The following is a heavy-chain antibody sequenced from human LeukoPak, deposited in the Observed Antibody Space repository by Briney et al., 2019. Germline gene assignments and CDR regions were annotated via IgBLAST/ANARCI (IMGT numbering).Heavy chain of an antibody. Sequence: ASVKVSCKASGYTFTSYDISWVRRAPGQGLEWMGWISAYNGNTNYAQKLQGRVTMTTDTSTCTAYMELRSLRSDDTAVYYCARYYGGNNGILNWFDPWGQGTLVTVSS. CDR1: GYTFTSYD. CDR3: ARYYGGNNGILNWFDP. D-gene: IGHD4-23*01. J-gene: IGHJ5*02. CDR2: ISAYNGNT. V-gene: IGHV1-18*01.